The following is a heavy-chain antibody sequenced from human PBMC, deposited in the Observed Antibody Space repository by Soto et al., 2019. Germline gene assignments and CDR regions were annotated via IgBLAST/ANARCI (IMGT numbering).Heavy chain of an antibody. CDR2: IKQDGSEE. CDR3: ASLRVGGGAFDM. D-gene: IGHD1-26*01. CDR1: GFTFGNYY. J-gene: IGHJ3*02. Sequence: GGSLRLSCAASGFTFGNYYMSWVRQAPGKGLEWVAKIKQDGSEENYVDSVKGRFTISRDNAKNSLYLQMNSLRAEDTAVYYCASLRVGGGAFDMWGQGTMVTVSS. V-gene: IGHV3-7*01.